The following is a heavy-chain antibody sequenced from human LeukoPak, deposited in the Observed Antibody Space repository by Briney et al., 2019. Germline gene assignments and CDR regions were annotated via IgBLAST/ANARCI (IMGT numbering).Heavy chain of an antibody. Sequence: GGSLRFSCAASGFTFSSYGMHWVRQAPGKGLEWVAVISYDGSNKYYADSVKGRFTISRDNSKNTLYLQMNSLRAEDTAVYYCAKSFYGSGSHFDYWGQGTLVTVSS. CDR1: GFTFSSYG. J-gene: IGHJ4*02. CDR3: AKSFYGSGSHFDY. V-gene: IGHV3-30*18. CDR2: ISYDGSNK. D-gene: IGHD3-10*01.